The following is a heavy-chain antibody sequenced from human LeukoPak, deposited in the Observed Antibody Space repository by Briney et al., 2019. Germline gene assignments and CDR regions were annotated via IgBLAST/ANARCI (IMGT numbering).Heavy chain of an antibody. CDR2: IRSKANSYAT. D-gene: IGHD4-23*01. CDR3: TRGDGGNLSGFHY. Sequence: GGSLKLSCAASGFTFSGSAMHWVRQASGKGLEWVGRIRSKANSYATAYAASVKGRFTISRDDSKNTAYLQMNSLKTEDTAVYYCTRGDGGNLSGFHYWGQGTLVTVSS. J-gene: IGHJ4*02. CDR1: GFTFSGSA. V-gene: IGHV3-73*01.